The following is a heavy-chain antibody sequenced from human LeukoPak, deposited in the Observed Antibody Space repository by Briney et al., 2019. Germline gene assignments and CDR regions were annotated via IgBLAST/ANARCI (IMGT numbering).Heavy chain of an antibody. J-gene: IGHJ4*02. V-gene: IGHV4-59*01. CDR3: ARADITIFGVVNNGFDY. CDR2: IYYNGST. D-gene: IGHD3-3*01. Sequence: SETLSLTCTVSGGSISSYYWSWIRQPPGKGLEWIGYIYYNGSTNYNPSLKSRVTISVDTSKNQFSLKLSSVTAADTAVYYCARADITIFGVVNNGFDYWGQGTLVTVSS. CDR1: GGSISSYY.